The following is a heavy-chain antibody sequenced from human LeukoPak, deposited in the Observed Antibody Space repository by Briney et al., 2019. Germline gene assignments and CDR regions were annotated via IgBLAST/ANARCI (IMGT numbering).Heavy chain of an antibody. CDR3: ARDGTYCGGDCYRRYFDL. J-gene: IGHJ2*01. CDR2: ISSSSYI. D-gene: IGHD2-21*02. CDR1: GFTFSSYS. V-gene: IGHV3-21*01. Sequence: GGSLRLSCAASGFTFSSYSMNWVRQAPGKGLEWVSSISSSSYIYYADSVKGRFTISRDNVKNSLYLQMNSLRAEDTAVYYCARDGTYCGGDCYRRYFDLWGRGTLVTVSS.